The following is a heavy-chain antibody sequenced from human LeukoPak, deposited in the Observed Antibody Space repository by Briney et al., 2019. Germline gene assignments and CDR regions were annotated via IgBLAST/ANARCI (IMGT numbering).Heavy chain of an antibody. CDR1: GLSFTTFA. CDR3: ARASCVSSADAVT. CDR2: MKGTGET. D-gene: IGHD2-21*01. J-gene: IGHJ4*02. Sequence: GGSLRLSCAASGLSFTTFAMSWVRQAPARGLEWLASMKGTGETIYADSVRGRSTLFRDHSRNTVYLQLNNLRVEDTAVYYCARASCVSSADAVTWGQGTVVTVSS. V-gene: IGHV3-23*01.